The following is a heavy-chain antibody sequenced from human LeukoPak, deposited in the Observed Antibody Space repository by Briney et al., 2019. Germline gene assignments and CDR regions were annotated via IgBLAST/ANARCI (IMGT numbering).Heavy chain of an antibody. CDR3: ARDNSVGDNAWWFDP. Sequence: ASVTVSFKSSAYTFTSYYMHWVRQAPGQGLEWMGLINPTGGSTGYAQKFEGRVTMTRDMSTSTDYMELSSLRSEDTAIYYCARDNSVGDNAWWFDPWGQGTLVTVSS. CDR2: INPTGGST. V-gene: IGHV1-46*01. D-gene: IGHD1-26*01. J-gene: IGHJ5*02. CDR1: AYTFTSYY.